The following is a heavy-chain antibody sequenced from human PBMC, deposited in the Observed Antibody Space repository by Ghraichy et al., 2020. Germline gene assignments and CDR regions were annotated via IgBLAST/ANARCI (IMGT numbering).Heavy chain of an antibody. V-gene: IGHV3-74*01. CDR2: INSDGSST. D-gene: IGHD2-15*01. CDR3: ARVSCSGGSCFDAFDI. J-gene: IGHJ3*02. Sequence: GESLNISCAASGFTFSSYWMHWVRQAPGKGLVWVSRINSDGSSTSYADSVKGRFTISRDNAKNTLYLQMNSLRAEDTALYYCARVSCSGGSCFDAFDIWGQGTMVTVSS. CDR1: GFTFSSYW.